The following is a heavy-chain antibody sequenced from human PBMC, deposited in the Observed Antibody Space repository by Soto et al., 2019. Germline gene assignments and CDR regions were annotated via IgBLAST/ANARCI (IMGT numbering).Heavy chain of an antibody. CDR1: GFTFSSYS. Sequence: GGSLRLSCAASGFTFSSYSMNWVRQAPGKGLEWVSSISSSSSYIYYADSVKGRFTISRDNAKNSLYLRMNSLRAEDTAVYYCARDQVVVPAATLVYYYYYGMDVWGQGTTVTVSS. CDR2: ISSSSSYI. J-gene: IGHJ6*02. D-gene: IGHD2-2*01. V-gene: IGHV3-21*01. CDR3: ARDQVVVPAATLVYYYYYGMDV.